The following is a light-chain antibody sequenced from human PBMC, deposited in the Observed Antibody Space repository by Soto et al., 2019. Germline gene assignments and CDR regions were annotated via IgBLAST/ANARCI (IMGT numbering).Light chain of an antibody. V-gene: IGKV3-15*01. CDR1: QSVSSN. CDR2: GAS. J-gene: IGKJ1*01. Sequence: IVLTQSPATLSLSPWERATLSCRASQSVSSNLAWYHQKPGQAPRLLIYGASTRATGIPARFSGSGSGTEFTLTISSLQSEDFAVYYCQQYNNWPPWTFGQGTRWIS. CDR3: QQYNNWPPWT.